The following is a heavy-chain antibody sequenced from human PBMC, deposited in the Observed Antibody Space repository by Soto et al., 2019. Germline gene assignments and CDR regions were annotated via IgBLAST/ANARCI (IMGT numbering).Heavy chain of an antibody. CDR3: ARGGSYYAH. CDR1: GNTHTIYF. CDR2: INSVSGGA. D-gene: IGHD1-26*01. Sequence: QVQLVQSGAEVKQPGASVRVSCKASGNTHTIYFIHWLRQAPGQGLEWMGWINSVSGGANYAPRFQGRVTMTRDTSSTTAFMELSGLRSDDTAVYYCARGGSYYAHWGQGPLVTVSS. V-gene: IGHV1-2*02. J-gene: IGHJ4*02.